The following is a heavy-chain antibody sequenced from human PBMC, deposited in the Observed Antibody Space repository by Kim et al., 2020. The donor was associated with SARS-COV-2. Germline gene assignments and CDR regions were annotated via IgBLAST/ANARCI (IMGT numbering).Heavy chain of an antibody. V-gene: IGHV3-23*01. Sequence: GGSLRLSCAASGFTFSSYAMNWVRQSPGKGLEWVSTITGSGVTTNYADSVKGRFTISRDNSKNTLYLQMNSLRSEDTAMYYCARTVRWRGYDYWGQGTLVTVSS. CDR3: ARTVRWRGYDY. J-gene: IGHJ4*02. D-gene: IGHD4-17*01. CDR2: ITGSGVTT. CDR1: GFTFSSYA.